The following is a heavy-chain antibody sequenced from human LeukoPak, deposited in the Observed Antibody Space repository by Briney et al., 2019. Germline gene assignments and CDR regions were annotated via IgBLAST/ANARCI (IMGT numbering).Heavy chain of an antibody. J-gene: IGHJ4*02. CDR2: ISGSGGST. D-gene: IGHD6-25*01. CDR1: GFTFSSYA. Sequence: PGGSLRLSCAASGFTFSSYARSWVRQAPGKGLEWVSAISGSGGSTYYADSVKGRFTISRDNSKNTLYLQMNSLRAEDTAIYYCAKGTYIAAPSPGSGWGQGTLVTVSS. CDR3: AKGTYIAAPSPGSG. V-gene: IGHV3-23*01.